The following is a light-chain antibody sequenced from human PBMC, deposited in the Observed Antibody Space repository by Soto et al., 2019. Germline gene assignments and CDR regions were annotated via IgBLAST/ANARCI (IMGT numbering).Light chain of an antibody. CDR2: AAS. Sequence: DIQVTQSPSSLSASVADSVTITCRTSQRISSYLNWFQQKPGKAPKLLIYAASTLQSGVPSRFSGSGSGTYFTLTISSLQPDDFATYSCQQHDNPPLTVGRGTKVDIK. J-gene: IGKJ4*01. V-gene: IGKV1-39*01. CDR3: QQHDNPPLT. CDR1: QRISSY.